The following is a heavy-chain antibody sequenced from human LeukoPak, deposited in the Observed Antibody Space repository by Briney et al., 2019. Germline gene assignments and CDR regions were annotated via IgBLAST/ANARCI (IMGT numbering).Heavy chain of an antibody. CDR2: IIPIFGTA. Sequence: GASVKVSCKASGGTFSSYAISWVRQAPGQGLEWMGRIIPIFGTANYAQKFQGRVTITTDESTSTAYMELSSLRSEDTAVYYCATGSKGATRYYYYYMDVWGKGTTVTVSS. V-gene: IGHV1-69*05. CDR3: ATGSKGATRYYYYYMDV. J-gene: IGHJ6*03. CDR1: GGTFSSYA. D-gene: IGHD1-26*01.